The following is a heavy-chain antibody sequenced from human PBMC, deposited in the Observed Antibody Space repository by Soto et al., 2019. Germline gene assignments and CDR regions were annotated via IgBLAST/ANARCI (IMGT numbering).Heavy chain of an antibody. V-gene: IGHV3-30*18. CDR1: GFTFKTHA. D-gene: IGHD3-3*01. CDR3: WKDFGEYDPYYYGVDV. J-gene: IGHJ6*01. CDR2: IAYDGNEK. Sequence: QVQLVESGGGVVQPGTSLRLSCAASGFTFKTHAMHWVRQAPGKGLEWMAVIAYDGNEKFYADSVKGRFTISRDNSKNALYLQINTLSNDHKAVYYCWKDFGEYDPYYYGVDVWGQVTTVTVSS.